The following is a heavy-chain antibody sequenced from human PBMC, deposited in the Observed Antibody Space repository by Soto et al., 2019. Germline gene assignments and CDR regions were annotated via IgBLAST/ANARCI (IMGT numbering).Heavy chain of an antibody. V-gene: IGHV1-69*06. Sequence: QERLVQSGAEVRKPGSSVKVSCKVTGGTSTRYAINWVRQAPGQGLEWMGGIVPMFGTSKYAQKFQGRVTSTADTSTNIAYMELRSLRCEDTAVYYCNRGSEYDFWSGYLWGQGTLVSVSS. D-gene: IGHD3-3*01. J-gene: IGHJ4*02. CDR2: IVPMFGTS. CDR3: NRGSEYDFWSGYL. CDR1: GGTSTRYA.